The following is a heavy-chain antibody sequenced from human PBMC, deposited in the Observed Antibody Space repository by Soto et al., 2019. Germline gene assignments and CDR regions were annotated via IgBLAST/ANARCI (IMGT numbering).Heavy chain of an antibody. CDR2: IYYSGST. CDR3: ARHWITMVRGVCHFDY. D-gene: IGHD3-10*01. J-gene: IGHJ4*02. CDR1: GGSFSSNSYY. Sequence: SETLSLTCTVSGGSFSSNSYYWGCIRQPPGKGLEWIGSIYYSGSTYYNPSLKSRVTMSVDPSKNQFSLKLISVTAADTAVYYCARHWITMVRGVCHFDYWGQGTLVTVSS. V-gene: IGHV4-39*01.